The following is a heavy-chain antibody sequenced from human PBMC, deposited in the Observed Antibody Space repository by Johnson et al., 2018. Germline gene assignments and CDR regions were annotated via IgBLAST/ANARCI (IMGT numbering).Heavy chain of an antibody. CDR3: GRVGWNDPRPSGVDV. CDR1: GFTFKSYG. CDR2: IWHAGRTK. D-gene: IGHD1-1*01. J-gene: IGHJ6*02. V-gene: IGHV3-33*03. Sequence: QVQLVESGGGVVQPGRSLRLSCAASGFTFKSYGMHWVRQAPGKGLEWVAVIWHAGRTKYYADSVKGRFTIYRDDSKNTLYLEMNSLRAEDTAVFSCGRVGWNDPRPSGVDVWGQGTTVTVSS.